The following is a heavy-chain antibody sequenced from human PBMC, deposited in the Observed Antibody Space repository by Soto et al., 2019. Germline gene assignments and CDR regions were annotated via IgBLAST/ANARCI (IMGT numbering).Heavy chain of an antibody. D-gene: IGHD3-3*01. J-gene: IGHJ4*02. CDR1: GFTFSSYA. Sequence: PGGSLRLSCAASGFTFSSYAMSWVRQAPGKGLEWVSAISGSGGSTYYADSVKGRFTISRDNSKNTLYLQMNSLRAEDTAVYYCAKGMWDDFWRGRDYFDYWGQGTLVTVSS. V-gene: IGHV3-23*01. CDR3: AKGMWDDFWRGRDYFDY. CDR2: ISGSGGST.